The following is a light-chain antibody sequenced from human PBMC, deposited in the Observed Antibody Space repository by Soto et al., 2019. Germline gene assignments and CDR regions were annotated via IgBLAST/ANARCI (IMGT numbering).Light chain of an antibody. J-gene: IGLJ1*01. Sequence: QSSLTPPPSVSWAPGPRVTIPCTWNSSKFGAGYDVHWYQQLPGTAPKLLIYSNNNRPSGVPDRFSGSKSGTSASLAITGLQAEDEADYYCQSYDSSLSRYVFGTGTKVTVL. CDR2: SNN. CDR1: SSKFGAGYD. CDR3: QSYDSSLSRYV. V-gene: IGLV1-40*01.